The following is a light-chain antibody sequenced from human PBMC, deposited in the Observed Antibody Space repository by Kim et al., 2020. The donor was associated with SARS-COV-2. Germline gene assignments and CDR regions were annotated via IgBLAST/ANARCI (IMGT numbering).Light chain of an antibody. V-gene: IGLV3-1*01. CDR3: QAWDSSTAV. CDR1: KLGDKY. Sequence: GSPGQPASITCSGDKLGDKYACWYQQKPGQSPVLVIYQDSKRPSGIPERFSGSNSGNTATLTISGTQAMDEADYYCQAWDSSTAVFGGGTQLTVL. J-gene: IGLJ2*01. CDR2: QDS.